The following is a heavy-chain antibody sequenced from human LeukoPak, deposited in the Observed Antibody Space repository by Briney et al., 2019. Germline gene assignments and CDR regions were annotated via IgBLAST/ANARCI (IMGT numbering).Heavy chain of an antibody. Sequence: SETLSLTCAVYGGSFSGYYWSWIRQPPGKGLEWIGEINHSGSTNYNPSLKSRITISVDTSKNQFSLKLSSVTAADTAVYYCARHYVFVYGGSSFDYWGQGTLVTVSS. CDR3: ARHYVFVYGGSSFDY. CDR2: INHSGST. CDR1: GGSFSGYY. J-gene: IGHJ4*02. V-gene: IGHV4-34*01. D-gene: IGHD2-8*01.